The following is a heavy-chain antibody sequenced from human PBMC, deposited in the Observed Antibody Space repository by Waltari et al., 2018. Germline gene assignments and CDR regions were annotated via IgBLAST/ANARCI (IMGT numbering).Heavy chain of an antibody. V-gene: IGHV4-34*01. CDR2: INHSGST. D-gene: IGHD3-10*01. CDR1: GGSFSGYY. CDR3: ARGRRFGELLDY. J-gene: IGHJ4*02. Sequence: QVQLQQWGAGLLKPSETLSLTCAVYGGSFSGYYWSCVRQPPGKGLEWIGEINHSGSTNYNPSLKSRVTISVDTSKNQFSLKLSSVTAADTAVYYCARGRRFGELLDYWGQGTMVTVSS.